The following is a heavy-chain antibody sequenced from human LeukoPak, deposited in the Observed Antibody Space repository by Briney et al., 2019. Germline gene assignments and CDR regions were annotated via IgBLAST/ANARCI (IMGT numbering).Heavy chain of an antibody. CDR2: IIPILGIA. J-gene: IGHJ4*02. Sequence: ASVKLSCKASGGTFSSYAISWVRQAPGQGLEWMGRIIPILGIANYAQKFQGRVTITADKSTSTAYMELSSLRSEDTAVYYCAREVASIAARYFDYWGQGTLVTVSS. V-gene: IGHV1-69*04. CDR1: GGTFSSYA. CDR3: AREVASIAARYFDY. D-gene: IGHD6-6*01.